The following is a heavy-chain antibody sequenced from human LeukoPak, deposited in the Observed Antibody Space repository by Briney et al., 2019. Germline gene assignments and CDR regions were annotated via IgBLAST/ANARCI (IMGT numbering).Heavy chain of an antibody. Sequence: TPSETLSLTCTVSGGSISSYYWSWIRQPPGKGLEWIGYIYYSGSTNYNPSLKSRVTTSVDTSKNQFSLKLSSVTAADTAVYYCARVYGDPVYYFDYWGQGTLVTVSS. D-gene: IGHD4-17*01. CDR3: ARVYGDPVYYFDY. V-gene: IGHV4-59*01. J-gene: IGHJ4*02. CDR2: IYYSGST. CDR1: GGSISSYY.